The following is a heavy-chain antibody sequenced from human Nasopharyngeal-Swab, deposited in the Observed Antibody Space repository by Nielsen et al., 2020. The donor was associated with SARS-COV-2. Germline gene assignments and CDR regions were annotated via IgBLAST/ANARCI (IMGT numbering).Heavy chain of an antibody. V-gene: IGHV3-21*01. J-gene: IGHJ6*02. Sequence: LSLTSAASGFTFHNYNFNWVRQAPGKGLEWVSSISSSSSYIYYADSVKGRFTISRDNAKNSLYLQMNSLRAEDTAVYYCARDGLDYDFWSAYFMDVWGQGTTVTVSS. CDR1: GFTFHNYN. D-gene: IGHD3-3*01. CDR2: ISSSSSYI. CDR3: ARDGLDYDFWSAYFMDV.